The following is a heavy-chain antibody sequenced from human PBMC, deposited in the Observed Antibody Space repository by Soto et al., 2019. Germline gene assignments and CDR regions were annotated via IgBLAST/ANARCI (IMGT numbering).Heavy chain of an antibody. CDR1: GFTFSSYV. D-gene: IGHD3-10*01. CDR2: ISNDGSNK. V-gene: IGHV3-30*18. CDR3: AKGWELGY. J-gene: IGHJ4*02. Sequence: QVQLVESVGGVVQPGSSLILSCAASGFTFSSYVMNCVRQAPGTGLEWVEVISNDGSNKYYADSVKGRFTISRDNSKNTLYMPMNRLRAEDTAVYYCAKGWELGYWGKGTMVTVS.